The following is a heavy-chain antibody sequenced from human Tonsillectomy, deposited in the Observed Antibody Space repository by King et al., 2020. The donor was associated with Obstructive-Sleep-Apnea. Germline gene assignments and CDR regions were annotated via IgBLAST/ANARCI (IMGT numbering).Heavy chain of an antibody. J-gene: IGHJ4*02. D-gene: IGHD3-9*01. V-gene: IGHV3-15*01. CDR2: IKSKTDAGTT. CDR1: GFTFSNAW. CDR3: ITEGLRYFDWPNVDY. Sequence: VQLVESGGGLVKPGGSLRLSCAASGFTFSNAWMNWVRQAPGRGLEWVGRIKSKTDAGTTDYAAPVKGRFTISRDDSKTTLYLQMNSLKADDTAVYYCITEGLRYFDWPNVDYWGQGTLVTVSS.